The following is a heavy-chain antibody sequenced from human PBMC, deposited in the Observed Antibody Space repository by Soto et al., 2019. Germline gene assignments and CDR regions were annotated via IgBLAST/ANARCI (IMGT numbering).Heavy chain of an antibody. D-gene: IGHD6-13*01. CDR2: ISAYNGNT. CDR1: GYTFSSYG. Sequence: QVQLVQSGAEVKKPGASVKVSCKASGYTFSSYGISWVRQAPGQGLEWMGWISAYNGNTKYAQKLQGRVTMTTDTSTSTAYREVRSLRSDDTAVYYCARSIAAAVHLDYWSQRTLVTVSS. CDR3: ARSIAAAVHLDY. V-gene: IGHV1-18*01. J-gene: IGHJ4*02.